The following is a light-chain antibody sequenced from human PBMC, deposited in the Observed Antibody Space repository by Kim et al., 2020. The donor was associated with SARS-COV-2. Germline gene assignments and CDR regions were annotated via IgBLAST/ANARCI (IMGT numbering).Light chain of an antibody. J-gene: IGLJ3*02. CDR2: GNS. V-gene: IGLV1-40*01. Sequence: QGFTISCTGSSSNIGAGYDVHWYQQLPGTAPKLLIYGNSNRPSGVPDRFSGSKSGTSASLAITGLQAEDEADYYCQSYDSSLSGSVFGGGTQLTVL. CDR3: QSYDSSLSGSV. CDR1: SSNIGAGYD.